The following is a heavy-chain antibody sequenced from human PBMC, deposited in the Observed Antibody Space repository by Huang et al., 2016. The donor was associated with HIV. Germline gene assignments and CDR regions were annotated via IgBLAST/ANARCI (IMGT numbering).Heavy chain of an antibody. CDR3: ASQPGP. CDR1: GFTVSNYW. J-gene: IGHJ5*02. CDR2: IKQDGIET. Sequence: EVQLVESGGGLVQPGGSLRLSCAASGFTVSNYWMSWVRRATGKGLEGVANIKQDGIETYFVDSVKGRFTISRDNAKNSLYLQMNSLRAEDTAVYYCASQPGPWGQGTLVTVSS. V-gene: IGHV3-7*01.